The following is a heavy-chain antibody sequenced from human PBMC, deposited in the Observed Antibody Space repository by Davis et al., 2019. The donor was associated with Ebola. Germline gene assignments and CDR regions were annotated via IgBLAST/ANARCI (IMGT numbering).Heavy chain of an antibody. Sequence: GESLKISCAASGFTFSDYYMSWIRQAPGKGLEWVSYISSSSSYTNYADSVKGRFTISRDNAKNTLYLQMNSLRAEDTAVYYCTRGPQDYDFWSGYSTPFDYWGQGTLVTVSS. J-gene: IGHJ4*02. CDR2: ISSSSSYT. CDR3: TRGPQDYDFWSGYSTPFDY. CDR1: GFTFSDYY. V-gene: IGHV3-11*06. D-gene: IGHD3-3*01.